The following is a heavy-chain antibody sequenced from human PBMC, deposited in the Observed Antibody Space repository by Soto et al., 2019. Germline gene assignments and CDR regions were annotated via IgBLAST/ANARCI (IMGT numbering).Heavy chain of an antibody. D-gene: IGHD5-18*01. CDR1: GFTFSTYW. CDR2: IKQDGSEK. Sequence: GGSLRLSCAASGFTFSTYWMNWVRQAPGKGLEWVANIKQDGSEKYYVDSVKGRFTISRDNAKNSLYLQLNSLRAEDTAVYYCARGTPRGYSYDWGQGTLVTVSS. V-gene: IGHV3-7*01. CDR3: ARGTPRGYSYD. J-gene: IGHJ4*02.